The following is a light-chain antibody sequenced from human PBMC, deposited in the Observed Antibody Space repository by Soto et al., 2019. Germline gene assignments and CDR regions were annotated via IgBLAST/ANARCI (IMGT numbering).Light chain of an antibody. CDR1: QSVSNNY. J-gene: IGKJ4*01. CDR2: DAS. Sequence: EIVLTQSPGTLSLSPGERATLSCRASQSVSNNYLAWYQQKPGQAPRLLIYDASNRATGIPARFSGSGSGTDFTLTISSLEPEDFAVYYCKQRSKWPLTFGGGTKVDIK. CDR3: KQRSKWPLT. V-gene: IGKV3-11*01.